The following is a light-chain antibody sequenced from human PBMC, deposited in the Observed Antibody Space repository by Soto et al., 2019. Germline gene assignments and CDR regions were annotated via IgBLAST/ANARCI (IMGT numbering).Light chain of an antibody. CDR1: SSDVGGYNY. Sequence: QSVLTQPPSASGFPGQSVTISCTGTSSDVGGYNYVSWYRQYPGKAPKLMIYAVSNRASGVPDRFSGSKSGNTASLTVSGLQTEDEADYYCTSYAGSNNYVFGTGTKVTVL. V-gene: IGLV2-8*01. J-gene: IGLJ1*01. CDR2: AVS. CDR3: TSYAGSNNYV.